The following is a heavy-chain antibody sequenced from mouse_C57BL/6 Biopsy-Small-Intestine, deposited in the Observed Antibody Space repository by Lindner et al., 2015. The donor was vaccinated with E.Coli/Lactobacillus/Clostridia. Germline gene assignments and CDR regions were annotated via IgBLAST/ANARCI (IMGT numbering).Heavy chain of an antibody. CDR1: GYSFTGNH. V-gene: IGHV1-42*01. Sequence: VQLQESGPELVKSGASVKISCKASGYSFTGNHVNWVKQSPEKSLEWIGEINPSTGGTTYNEKFRDKATLTIDRSSSTAYMQLKSLTSEDSAFYYCARREVYYFDYWGQGTTLTVSS. CDR3: ARREVYYFDY. J-gene: IGHJ2*01. CDR2: INPSTGGT.